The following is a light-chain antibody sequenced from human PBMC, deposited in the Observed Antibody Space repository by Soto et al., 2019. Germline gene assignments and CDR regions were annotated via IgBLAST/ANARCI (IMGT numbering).Light chain of an antibody. CDR2: EVN. CDR3: SAYTTSNTLI. J-gene: IGLJ1*01. CDR1: SSDVGGYDY. Sequence: QSVLTQPASVSESPGQSVTISCTGTSSDVGGYDYVSWYQQHPGTAPKLILYEVNNRPSGVSNRFSGSKSGNTASLIISGLQTEDEANYYCSAYTTSNTLIFGTGTKVTVL. V-gene: IGLV2-14*01.